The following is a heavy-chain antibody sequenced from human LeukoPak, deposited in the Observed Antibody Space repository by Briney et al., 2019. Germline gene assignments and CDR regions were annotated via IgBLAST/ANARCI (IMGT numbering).Heavy chain of an antibody. Sequence: GGSLRLPCAASGFTFDDYGMSWVRQAPGKGLEWVSGINWNGGSTGYADSVKGRFTISRDNARNSLYLQMNSLRAEDTALYYCARGFVVITSRDAFGIWGQGTMVTVSS. J-gene: IGHJ3*02. D-gene: IGHD3-22*01. CDR2: INWNGGST. V-gene: IGHV3-20*04. CDR1: GFTFDDYG. CDR3: ARGFVVITSRDAFGI.